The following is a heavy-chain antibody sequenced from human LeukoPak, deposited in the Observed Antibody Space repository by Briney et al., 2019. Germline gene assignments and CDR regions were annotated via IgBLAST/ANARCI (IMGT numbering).Heavy chain of an antibody. D-gene: IGHD2-2*01. Sequence: TSQTLSLTCAISGDSVSSNSAAWNWIRQSPSRGLEWLGRTYYRSKWYNDYAVSVKSRITINPDTSKNQFSLQLNSVTPEDTAVYYCARGARYCSSTSCYYYYGMDVWGQGTTVTVSS. CDR2: TYYRSKWYN. J-gene: IGHJ6*02. CDR1: GDSVSSNSAA. V-gene: IGHV6-1*01. CDR3: ARGARYCSSTSCYYYYGMDV.